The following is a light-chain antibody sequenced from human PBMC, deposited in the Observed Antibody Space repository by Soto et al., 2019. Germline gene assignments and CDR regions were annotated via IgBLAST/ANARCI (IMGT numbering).Light chain of an antibody. V-gene: IGLV1-47*01. Sequence: QAVVTQSPSASGTPGQRVTISCSGSSSNIESNYVYWYQQLPGSAPKLLIYRNDQRPSGVPDRFSGSKSGTSASLAISGLRSEDEADYYCAAWDDSLSALVFGGGTQLTVL. CDR3: AAWDDSLSALV. J-gene: IGLJ3*02. CDR1: SSNIESNY. CDR2: RND.